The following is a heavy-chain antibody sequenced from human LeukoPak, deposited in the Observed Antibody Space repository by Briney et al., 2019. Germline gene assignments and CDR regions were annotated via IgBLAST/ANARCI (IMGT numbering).Heavy chain of an antibody. D-gene: IGHD3-10*01. CDR2: IYYSGST. CDR1: GGSISSGDYY. V-gene: IGHV4-30-4*01. CDR3: ARPGSWGYYGSGSYDY. Sequence: PSETLSLTCTVSGGSISSGDYYWSWIRQPPGKGLEWIGYIYYSGSTYYNPSLKSRVTISVDTSKNQFSLKLSSVTAADTAVYYCARPGSWGYYGSGSYDYWGQGTLVTVSS. J-gene: IGHJ4*02.